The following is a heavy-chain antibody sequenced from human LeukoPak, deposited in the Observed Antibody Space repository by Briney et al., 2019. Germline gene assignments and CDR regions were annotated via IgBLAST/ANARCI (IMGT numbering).Heavy chain of an antibody. D-gene: IGHD6-19*01. CDR1: GGSFSGYY. J-gene: IGHJ2*01. CDR3: ARRVAGTHWYFDL. Sequence: SETLSLTCAVYGGSFSGYYWRWIRQPPGKGLEWIGEINHSGSTKYNPYLMSPLTISVDTSKNQFSLKLSSVTAADTAVYYCARRVAGTHWYFDLWGRGTLVTVSS. V-gene: IGHV4-34*01. CDR2: INHSGST.